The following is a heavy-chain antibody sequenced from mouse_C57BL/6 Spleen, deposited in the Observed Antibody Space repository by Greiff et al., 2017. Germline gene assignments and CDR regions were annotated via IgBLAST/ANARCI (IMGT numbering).Heavy chain of an antibody. D-gene: IGHD2-5*01. CDR2: ISDGGSYT. CDR1: GFTFSSYA. Sequence: EVKLMESGGGLVKPGGSLKLSCAASGFTFSSYAMSWVRQTPEKRLEWVATISDGGSYTYYPDNVKGRFTISRDNAKNNLYLQMSHLKSEDTAMYYCARGGYSNSFDYWGQGTTLTVSS. CDR3: ARGGYSNSFDY. J-gene: IGHJ2*01. V-gene: IGHV5-4*03.